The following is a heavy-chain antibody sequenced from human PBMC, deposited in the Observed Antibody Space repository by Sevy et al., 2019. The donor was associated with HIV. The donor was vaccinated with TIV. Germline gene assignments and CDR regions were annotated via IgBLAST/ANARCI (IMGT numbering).Heavy chain of an antibody. J-gene: IGHJ4*02. V-gene: IGHV3-7*01. CDR1: GFTFSGYW. CDR3: ARDSPGYGAYDY. D-gene: IGHD5-18*01. CDR2: IKEDGSAE. Sequence: GGSLRLSCAASGFTFSGYWMTWVRQAPGKGLEWVANIKEDGSAEYYVDSVKDRFTISRDNAKNSLFLQLNSLRVEDTAMYYCARDSPGYGAYDYLGQGTLVTVSS.